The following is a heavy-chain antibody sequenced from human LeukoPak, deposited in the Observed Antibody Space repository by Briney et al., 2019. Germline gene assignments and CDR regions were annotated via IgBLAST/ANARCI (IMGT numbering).Heavy chain of an antibody. D-gene: IGHD1-14*01. CDR2: INQGGSDK. Sequence: GGSLRLSCAASEFTFSIYWMSWVRQAPGKGLEWVANINQGGSDKYYVDSVKGRFTISRDNANNLLYLQMNSLRGEDTAVYYCTRDRSRAEDDWGQGTLVTVSS. V-gene: IGHV3-7*01. J-gene: IGHJ4*02. CDR3: TRDRSRAEDD. CDR1: EFTFSIYW.